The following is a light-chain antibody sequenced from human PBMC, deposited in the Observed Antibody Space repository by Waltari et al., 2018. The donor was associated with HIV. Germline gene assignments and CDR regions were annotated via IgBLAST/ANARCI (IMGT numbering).Light chain of an antibody. V-gene: IGKV3-15*01. J-gene: IGKJ4*01. CDR3: QHYNNRPPGPLT. CDR1: QSISIN. CDR2: GAS. Sequence: EIVLTQSPATLSVSPGERATLSCRASQSISINLAWYQLKPGQAPRLLIFGASTRATDIPARFSGSGSGTDFTLTISSLQSEDFAVYYCQHYNNRPPGPLTFGGGTKVEIK.